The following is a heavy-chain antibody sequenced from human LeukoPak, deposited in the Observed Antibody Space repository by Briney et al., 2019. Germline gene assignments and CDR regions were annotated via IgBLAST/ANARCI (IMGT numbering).Heavy chain of an antibody. Sequence: SETLSLTCTVSGGSISSYYWSWIRQPAGKGLEWIGRIYTSGSTNYNPSLKSRVTMSVDTSKNRMSLNLISVTAADTAVYYCARDPIHRDDYNADWGQGALVSVSS. CDR1: GGSISSYY. V-gene: IGHV4-4*07. D-gene: IGHD5-24*01. CDR2: IYTSGST. J-gene: IGHJ4*02. CDR3: ARDPIHRDDYNAD.